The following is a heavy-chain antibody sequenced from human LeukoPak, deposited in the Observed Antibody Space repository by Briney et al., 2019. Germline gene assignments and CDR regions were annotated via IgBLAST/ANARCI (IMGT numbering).Heavy chain of an antibody. J-gene: IGHJ4*02. V-gene: IGHV3-11*01. CDR2: IGTRSNPI. CDR3: AREARGSGRDFDC. CDR1: GFSFSDFY. D-gene: IGHD1-26*01. Sequence: PGGSLRLSRAASGFSFSDFYMSWIRQAPGMGLEWISYIGTRSNPIYYADSVKGRFTISRDDAKNSLYLQMNSLRDEDTAVYFCAREARGSGRDFDCWGQGILVTVSS.